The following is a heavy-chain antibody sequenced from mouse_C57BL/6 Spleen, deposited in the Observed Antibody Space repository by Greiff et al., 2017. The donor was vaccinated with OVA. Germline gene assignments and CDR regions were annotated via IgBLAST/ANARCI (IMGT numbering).Heavy chain of an antibody. D-gene: IGHD1-1*01. V-gene: IGHV5-4*01. CDR2: ISDGGSYT. CDR3: ARVRDYGSSSWFAY. Sequence: DVQLVESGGGLVKPGGSLKLSCAASGFTFSSYAMSWVRQTPEKRLEWVATISDGGSYTYYPDNVKGRFTISRDNAKNNLYLQMSHLKSEDTAMYYCARVRDYGSSSWFAYWGQGTLVTVSA. CDR1: GFTFSSYA. J-gene: IGHJ3*01.